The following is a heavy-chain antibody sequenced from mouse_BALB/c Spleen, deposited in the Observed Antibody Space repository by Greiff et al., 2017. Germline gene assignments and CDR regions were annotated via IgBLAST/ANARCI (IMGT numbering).Heavy chain of an antibody. Sequence: EVMLVESGGGLVQPGGSLKLSCAASGFTFSSYGMSWVRQTPDKRLELVATINSNGGSTYYPDSVKGRFTISRDNAKNTLYLQMSSLKSEDTAMYYCARITTVVATKWYFDVWGAGTTVTVSS. CDR1: GFTFSSYG. CDR2: INSNGGST. V-gene: IGHV5-6-3*01. D-gene: IGHD1-1*01. J-gene: IGHJ1*01. CDR3: ARITTVVATKWYFDV.